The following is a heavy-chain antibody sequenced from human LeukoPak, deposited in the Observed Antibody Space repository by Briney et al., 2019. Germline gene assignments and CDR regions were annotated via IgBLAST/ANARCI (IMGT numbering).Heavy chain of an antibody. CDR1: GYTFTSYG. CDR3: ARDSPSMVRGTYFDY. J-gene: IGHJ4*02. V-gene: IGHV1-18*01. Sequence: ASVKVSCKASGYTFTSYGISWVRQAPGQGLEWMGWISAYNGNTNYAQKLQGRVTMTTDTSTSTAYMELRSLRSDDTAVYYCARDSPSMVRGTYFDYWGQGTLVTVSS. CDR2: ISAYNGNT. D-gene: IGHD3-10*01.